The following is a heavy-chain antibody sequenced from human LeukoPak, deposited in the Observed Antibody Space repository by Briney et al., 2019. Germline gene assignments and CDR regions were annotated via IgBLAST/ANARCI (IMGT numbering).Heavy chain of an antibody. D-gene: IGHD3-22*01. Sequence: ASVKVSCKASGGTFSSYAISWVRQAPGQGLEWMGGIIPIFGTANYAQKFQGRVTNTADKSTSTAYMELSSLRSEDTAVYYCARDRLRSYYDSSGYFDYWGQGTLVTVSS. CDR3: ARDRLRSYYDSSGYFDY. CDR1: GGTFSSYA. V-gene: IGHV1-69*06. CDR2: IIPIFGTA. J-gene: IGHJ4*02.